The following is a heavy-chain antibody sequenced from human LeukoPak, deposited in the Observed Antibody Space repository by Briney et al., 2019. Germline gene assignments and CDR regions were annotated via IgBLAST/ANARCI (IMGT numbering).Heavy chain of an antibody. CDR2: IYYSGST. Sequence: PSETLSLTCTVSGGSISSYYWGWIRQPPGKGLEWIGSIYYSGSTYYNPSLKSRVTISVDTSKNQFSLKLSSVTAADTAVYYCARGLWFGDENPPYFDYWGQGTLVTVSS. D-gene: IGHD3-10*01. V-gene: IGHV4-39*07. CDR3: ARGLWFGDENPPYFDY. CDR1: GGSISSYY. J-gene: IGHJ4*02.